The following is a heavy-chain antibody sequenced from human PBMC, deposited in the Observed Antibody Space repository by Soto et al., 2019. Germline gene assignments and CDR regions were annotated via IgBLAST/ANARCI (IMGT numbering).Heavy chain of an antibody. CDR3: ARLTGGTRRWLPDYFDY. CDR1: GFSFTSYW. V-gene: IGHV5-51*01. J-gene: IGHJ4*02. CDR2: IYPGDSDT. D-gene: IGHD5-12*01. Sequence: GESLKISCKGSGFSFTSYWIGWVRQMPGKGLEWMGIIYPGDSDTRYSPSFQGQVTISADKSISTAYLQWSSLKASDTAMYYCARLTGGTRRWLPDYFDYWGQGTLVTVSS.